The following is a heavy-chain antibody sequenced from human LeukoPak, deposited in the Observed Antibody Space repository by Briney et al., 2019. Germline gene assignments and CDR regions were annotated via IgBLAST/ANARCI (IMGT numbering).Heavy chain of an antibody. J-gene: IGHJ6*02. V-gene: IGHV3-11*01. CDR3: ARDEVDTAMVTTEYYYGMDV. Sequence: GGSLRLSCAASGFTFSDYYMSWIRQAPGKGLEWVSYISSSGSTIYYADSVKGRFTISRDNAKNSLYLQMNSLRAEDTAVYYCARDEVDTAMVTTEYYYGMDVWGQGTAVTVSS. CDR1: GFTFSDYY. D-gene: IGHD5-18*01. CDR2: ISSSGSTI.